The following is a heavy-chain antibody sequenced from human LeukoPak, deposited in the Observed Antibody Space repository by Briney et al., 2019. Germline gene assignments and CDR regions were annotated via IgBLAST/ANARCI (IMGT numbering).Heavy chain of an antibody. D-gene: IGHD3-22*01. CDR1: GFIFSDHY. CDR2: SRNKPKSYTT. CDR3: VRLGHYYDSRGYSKNVYDI. J-gene: IGHJ3*02. V-gene: IGHV3-72*01. Sequence: GGSLRLFCATSGFIFSDHYMDWVRQAPGKGLEWVARSRNKPKSYTTAYAASVKGRFTTSRDDSQNSLFLQMNSLKTEDTAVYFCVRLGHYYDSRGYSKNVYDIWGQGTTVTVSS.